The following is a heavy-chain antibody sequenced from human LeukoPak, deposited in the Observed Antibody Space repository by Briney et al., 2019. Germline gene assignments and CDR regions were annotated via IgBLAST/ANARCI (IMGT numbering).Heavy chain of an antibody. Sequence: GGSLRLSCAASGFTFSLYSMNWVRQAPGKGLEWVSYITSGSSTIYYAESVRGRFTISRDNAKNSLFLQMNSLRTEDTAVYYCARTYYYGSGSPFDFWGQGTLVTVSS. V-gene: IGHV3-48*01. J-gene: IGHJ4*02. CDR3: ARTYYYGSGSPFDF. D-gene: IGHD3-10*01. CDR1: GFTFSLYS. CDR2: ITSGSSTI.